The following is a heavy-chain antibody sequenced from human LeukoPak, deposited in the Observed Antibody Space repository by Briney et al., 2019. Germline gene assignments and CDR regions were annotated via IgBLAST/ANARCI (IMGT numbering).Heavy chain of an antibody. CDR1: GGSISSYY. Sequence: SETLSLTCTVSGGSISSYYWSWIRQPPGKGLEWIGYIYYSGSTNYNPSLKSRVTISVDTSKNQFSLKLSSVTAADTAVYYCARSDYDSSGYYYTVDYWGQGTLVTVSS. J-gene: IGHJ4*02. D-gene: IGHD3-22*01. CDR2: IYYSGST. CDR3: ARSDYDSSGYYYTVDY. V-gene: IGHV4-59*01.